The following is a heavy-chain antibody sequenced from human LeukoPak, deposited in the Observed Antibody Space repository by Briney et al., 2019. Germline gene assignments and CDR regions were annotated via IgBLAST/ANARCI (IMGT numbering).Heavy chain of an antibody. V-gene: IGHV5-51*01. Sequence: GESLKISCMCSGYSFTSYWIGWVRQMPGKGMAWIGIIHPGDSDSRYSPPLQGQVTFSADSSIPTAYLQWSSLKASDTAIYHCARLIVSGIMGTIYFHFWRQGTLVTVSS. CDR3: ARLIVSGIMGTIYFHF. CDR1: GYSFTSYW. J-gene: IGHJ4*02. D-gene: IGHD1-26*01. CDR2: IHPGDSDS.